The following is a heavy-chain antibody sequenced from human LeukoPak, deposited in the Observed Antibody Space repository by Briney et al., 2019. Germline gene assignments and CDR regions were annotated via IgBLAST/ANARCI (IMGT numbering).Heavy chain of an antibody. V-gene: IGHV3-11*01. Sequence: GGSLRLSCAASGFSSSDYYMSWIRQPPGKGLEWVSYISSSGSRIYYADSVKGRFTISRDDSTNTLYLHMSNVKTEDTAVYYCAKHIYGVVSIQQWGQGTLVTVSS. CDR1: GFSSSDYY. CDR3: AKHIYGVVSIQQ. CDR2: ISSSGSRI. J-gene: IGHJ1*01. D-gene: IGHD3-3*01.